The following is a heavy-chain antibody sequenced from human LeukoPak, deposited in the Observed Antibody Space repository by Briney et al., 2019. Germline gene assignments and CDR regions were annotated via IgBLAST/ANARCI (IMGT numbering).Heavy chain of an antibody. D-gene: IGHD3-16*01. CDR3: ARQGFVNTFDY. J-gene: IGHJ4*02. CDR1: GGSISSYY. Sequence: SETLSLTCTVSGGSISSYYWSWIRQPPGKGLEWIGYIYYSGSTNYNPSLKSRVTISVDTSKNQFSLKLSSVTAADTAVYYCARQGFVNTFDYWGQGTLVTVSS. CDR2: IYYSGST. V-gene: IGHV4-59*08.